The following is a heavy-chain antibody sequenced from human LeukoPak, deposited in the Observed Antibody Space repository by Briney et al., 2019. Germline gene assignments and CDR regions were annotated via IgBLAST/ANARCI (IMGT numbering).Heavy chain of an antibody. J-gene: IGHJ3*02. D-gene: IGHD6-25*01. V-gene: IGHV1-2*02. CDR1: GHTFTGYY. CDR3: ARVFRGGGQRDAFDI. CDR2: INPNSGGT. Sequence: GASVKVSCKASGHTFTGYYMHWVRQAPGQELEWMGWINPNSGGTNYAQKFQGRVTMTRDTSISTAYMELSRLRSDDTAVYYCARVFRGGGQRDAFDIWGQGTMVTVSS.